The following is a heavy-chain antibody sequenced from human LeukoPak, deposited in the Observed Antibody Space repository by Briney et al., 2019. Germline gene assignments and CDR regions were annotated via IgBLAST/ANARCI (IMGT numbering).Heavy chain of an antibody. CDR2: ISGSGGST. V-gene: IGHV3-23*01. J-gene: IGHJ4*02. CDR1: GFTFSSYA. Sequence: PGGSLRLSCAASGFTFSSYAMSWVRQAPGKGLEWVSAISGSGGSTYYADSVKGRFTISRGNSKNTLYLQMNSLRAEDTAVYYCAKSQLWFKIFDYWGQGTLVTVSS. CDR3: AKSQLWFKIFDY. D-gene: IGHD5-18*01.